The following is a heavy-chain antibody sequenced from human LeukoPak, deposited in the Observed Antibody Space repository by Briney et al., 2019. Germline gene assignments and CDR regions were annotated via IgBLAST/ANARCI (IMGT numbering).Heavy chain of an antibody. CDR2: IYYSGST. V-gene: IGHV4-39*07. J-gene: IGHJ5*02. CDR1: GGSISSSSYY. Sequence: KSSETLSLTCTVSGGSISSSSYYWGWIRQPPGKGLEWIGSIYYSGSTYYNPSLKSRVTISVDTSKNQFSLKLSSVTAADTAVYYCARPEHDSSGYHEGPIDPWGQGTLVTVSS. D-gene: IGHD3-22*01. CDR3: ARPEHDSSGYHEGPIDP.